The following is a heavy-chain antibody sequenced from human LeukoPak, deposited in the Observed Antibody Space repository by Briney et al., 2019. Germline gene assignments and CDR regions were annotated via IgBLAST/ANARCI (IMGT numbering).Heavy chain of an antibody. D-gene: IGHD2-2*01. Sequence: GGSLRLSCAASGFTFSSYAMDWVRQAPGKGLEWVAVISYDGSNKYYADSVKGRLTISRDNSKNTLYLQMNSLRAEDTAVYYCARPGGGWYQLLDWFDPWGQGTLVTVSS. V-gene: IGHV3-30-3*01. CDR3: ARPGGGWYQLLDWFDP. CDR2: ISYDGSNK. J-gene: IGHJ5*02. CDR1: GFTFSSYA.